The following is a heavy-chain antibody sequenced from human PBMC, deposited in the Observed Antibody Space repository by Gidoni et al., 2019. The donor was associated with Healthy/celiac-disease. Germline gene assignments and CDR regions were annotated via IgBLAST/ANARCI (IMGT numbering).Heavy chain of an antibody. V-gene: IGHV4-34*01. J-gene: IGHJ5*02. CDR2: INHSGST. CDR1: GGSFSGYY. Sequence: QVQLQQWGAGLLKPSETLSLTCAVYGGSFSGYYWRWIRQPPGKGLEWIGEINHSGSTNYNPSLKSRVTISVDTSKNQFSLKLSSVTAADTAVYYCARAVVVVPAAIAPPAGHNWFDPWGQGTLVTVSS. D-gene: IGHD2-2*01. CDR3: ARAVVVVPAAIAPPAGHNWFDP.